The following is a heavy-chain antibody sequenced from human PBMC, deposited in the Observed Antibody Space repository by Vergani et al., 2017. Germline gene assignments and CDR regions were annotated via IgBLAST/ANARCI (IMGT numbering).Heavy chain of an antibody. J-gene: IGHJ4*02. CDR1: GYTFTKFG. V-gene: IGHV1-18*01. CDR2: ISAYNANT. D-gene: IGHD5-18*01. CDR3: ARGGRQTALDL. Sequence: QVQLVQSGAEVKKPGASVKVSCKASGYTFTKFGITWVRQAPGQGLQWMGWISAYNANTNFAQKLQGRVFMTTDTSKRTAYMELRSLRSDDTAVYYCARGGRQTALDLWGQGTLVTVSS.